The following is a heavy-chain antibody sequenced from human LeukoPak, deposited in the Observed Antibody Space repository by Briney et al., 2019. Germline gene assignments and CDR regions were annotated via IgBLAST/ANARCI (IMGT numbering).Heavy chain of an antibody. D-gene: IGHD3-22*01. V-gene: IGHV3-23*01. Sequence: PGGSLRLSCAASGFTFSSYAMSWVRQAPGKGLEWVSAISGSGGSTYYADSVKGRFTISRDNSKNTLYLQMNSLRAEDTAVYYCAKDREAYYYDSSGYPWAFDIWGQGTMVTVAS. CDR1: GFTFSSYA. CDR2: ISGSGGST. J-gene: IGHJ3*02. CDR3: AKDREAYYYDSSGYPWAFDI.